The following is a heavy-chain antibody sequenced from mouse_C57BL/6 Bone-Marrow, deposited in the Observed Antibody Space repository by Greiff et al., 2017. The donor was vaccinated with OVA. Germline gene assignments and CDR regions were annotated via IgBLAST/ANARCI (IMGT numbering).Heavy chain of an antibody. CDR2: INPSSGYT. V-gene: IGHV1-4*01. J-gene: IGHJ1*03. D-gene: IGHD1-1*01. Sequence: QVHVKQSGAELARPGASVKMSCKASGYTFTSYTMHWVKQRPGQGLEWIGYINPSSGYTKYNQKFKDKATLTADKSSSTAYMQLSSLTSEDSAVYYCASPHYYGSSYDWYVDVWGTGTTVTVSS. CDR1: GYTFTSYT. CDR3: ASPHYYGSSYDWYVDV.